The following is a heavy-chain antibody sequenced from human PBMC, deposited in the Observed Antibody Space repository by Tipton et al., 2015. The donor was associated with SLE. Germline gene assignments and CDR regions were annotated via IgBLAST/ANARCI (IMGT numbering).Heavy chain of an antibody. D-gene: IGHD1-1*01. J-gene: IGHJ4*02. CDR1: GGSFSGYY. CDR2: INHSGST. V-gene: IGHV4-34*01. CDR3: ARGVLRPFNY. Sequence: TLSLTCAVYGGSFSGYYCSWIRQPPGKGLEWIGEINHSGSTNYNPSLMSRVTISVDTSKTQFSLKLTSVTAADTAVYYCARGVLRPFNYWGQGTLVTASS.